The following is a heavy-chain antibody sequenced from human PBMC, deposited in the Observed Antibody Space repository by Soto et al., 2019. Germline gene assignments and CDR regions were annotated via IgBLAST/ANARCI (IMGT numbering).Heavy chain of an antibody. J-gene: IGHJ4*02. Sequence: GGSLRLSCAASGFTFDYYWMHWVRQAPGKGLVWVSRVHSDGTTTTYADSVKGRFTISRDNARNTVSLQMSSLRAEDTAVYYCVKELHSDYAARYYFDYWGQGTPVNVSS. CDR2: VHSDGTTT. D-gene: IGHD4-17*01. CDR1: GFTFDYYW. CDR3: VKELHSDYAARYYFDY. V-gene: IGHV3-74*01.